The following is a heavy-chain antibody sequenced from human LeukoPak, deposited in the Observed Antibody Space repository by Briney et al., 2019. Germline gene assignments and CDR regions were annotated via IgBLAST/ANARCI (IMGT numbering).Heavy chain of an antibody. J-gene: IGHJ3*02. V-gene: IGHV1-2*02. CDR2: INPNSGGT. Sequence: ASVKVSCKASGYTFTGYYMHWVRQAPGQGLEWMGWINPNSGGTNYAQKFQGRVTMTRDTSISTAYMGLSRLRSDDTAVYYCARTKYYYDSGGYYYVDAFDIWGQGTMVTVSS. D-gene: IGHD3-22*01. CDR3: ARTKYYYDSGGYYYVDAFDI. CDR1: GYTFTGYY.